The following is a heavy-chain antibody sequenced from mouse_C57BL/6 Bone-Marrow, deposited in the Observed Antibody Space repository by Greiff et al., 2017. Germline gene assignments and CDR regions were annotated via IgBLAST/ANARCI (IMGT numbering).Heavy chain of an antibody. Sequence: QVQLQQSGPELVKPGASVKISCKASGYAFSSSWMNWVKQRPGKGLEWIGRIYPGDGDTNYNGKFKGKATLTADKSSSTAYMQLSSLISEDSAVYFCARPYYYGSSYFAYWGQGTLVTVSA. V-gene: IGHV1-82*01. CDR2: IYPGDGDT. D-gene: IGHD1-1*01. J-gene: IGHJ3*01. CDR3: ARPYYYGSSYFAY. CDR1: GYAFSSSW.